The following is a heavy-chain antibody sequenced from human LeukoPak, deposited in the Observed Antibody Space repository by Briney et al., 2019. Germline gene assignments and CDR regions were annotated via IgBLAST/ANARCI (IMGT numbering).Heavy chain of an antibody. V-gene: IGHV3-23*01. J-gene: IGHJ6*02. CDR2: ISGSGGST. Sequence: GGSLRLSCAASGFTFSIYAMSWVRQAPGKGLEWVSAISGSGGSTYYADSVKGRFTISRDNSKNTLYLQMNSLRAEDTAVYYCAKARGLYYYYYGMDVWGQGTTVTVSS. CDR3: AKARGLYYYYYGMDV. CDR1: GFTFSIYA.